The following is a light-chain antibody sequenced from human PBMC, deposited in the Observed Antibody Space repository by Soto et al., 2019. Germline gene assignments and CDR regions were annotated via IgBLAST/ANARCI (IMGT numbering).Light chain of an antibody. CDR1: TGAVTSGHY. Sequence: QAVVTQEPSLTVSPGGTVTLTCGSSTGAVTSGHYPYWFQQKPGQAPRTLIYNTNNKHSWTPARFSGSLLGGKAALTLSGAQPEDEAEYYCLLSYIGTRSDVFGTGTKLTVL. J-gene: IGLJ1*01. V-gene: IGLV7-46*01. CDR3: LLSYIGTRSDV. CDR2: NTN.